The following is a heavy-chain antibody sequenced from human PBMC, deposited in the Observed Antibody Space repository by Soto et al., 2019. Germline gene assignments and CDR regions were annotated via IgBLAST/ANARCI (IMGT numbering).Heavy chain of an antibody. CDR2: IKEDGTEI. CDR1: GLTFSSYW. Sequence: EVQLVESGGGLVQPGGSLRLSCEASGLTFSSYWMSWVRQAPGKGLEWVAIIKEDGTEIYYVDSVKGRFTISRDNAKNSLYLQMNSRRAEDTAVYYCARDGDGYNRVAFDIWGQGTMVTVSS. D-gene: IGHD5-12*01. J-gene: IGHJ3*02. CDR3: ARDGDGYNRVAFDI. V-gene: IGHV3-7*04.